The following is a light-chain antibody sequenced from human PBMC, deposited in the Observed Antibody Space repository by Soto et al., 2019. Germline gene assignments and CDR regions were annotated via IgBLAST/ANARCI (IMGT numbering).Light chain of an antibody. J-gene: IGKJ2*01. CDR2: KAS. CDR3: QQYDRFPYT. CDR1: QSINSW. V-gene: IGKV1-5*03. Sequence: DIQMTQSPATLSASIGDTVIITCRAIQSINSWLAWYQQKPGKAPKLLIHKASTLESGGPSRFSGSESGTEFTLTISSLQPDDFATFYCQQYDRFPYTFGQGTKLEIK.